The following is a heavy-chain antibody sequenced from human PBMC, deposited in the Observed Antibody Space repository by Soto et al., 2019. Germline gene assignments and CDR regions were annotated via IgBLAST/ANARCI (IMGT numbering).Heavy chain of an antibody. V-gene: IGHV1-69*01. CDR3: ARDHYDSSGYYEAAFDY. D-gene: IGHD3-22*01. CDR2: IIPIFGTA. CDR1: GGTFSSYA. Sequence: QVQLVQSGAEVKKPGSSVKVSCKASGGTFSSYAISWVRQAPGQGLEWMGGIIPIFGTANYAQKFQGRVTITADESTSTAYMELSSLRSEDTAVYYCARDHYDSSGYYEAAFDYWGQGTLVTVSS. J-gene: IGHJ4*02.